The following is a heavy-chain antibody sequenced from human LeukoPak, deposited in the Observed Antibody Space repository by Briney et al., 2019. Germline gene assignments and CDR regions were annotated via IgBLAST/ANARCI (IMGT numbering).Heavy chain of an antibody. CDR2: IQQDGSGK. V-gene: IGHV3-7*04. CDR1: GFTFSSYW. J-gene: IGHJ4*02. D-gene: IGHD2-15*01. Sequence: PGGPLRLSCAASGFTFSSYWMGWVRQAPGKGLEWVANIQQDGSGKYYVDSVKGRFTISRDNTENSLYLQMNSLRAEDTAVYFCARLQFIGGRHQSVFEYWGQGTLVTVSS. CDR3: ARLQFIGGRHQSVFEY.